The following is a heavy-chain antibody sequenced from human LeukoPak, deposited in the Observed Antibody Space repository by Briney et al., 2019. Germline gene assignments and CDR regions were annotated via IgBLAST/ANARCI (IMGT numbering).Heavy chain of an antibody. CDR1: GYTFTAYY. V-gene: IGHV1-2*02. D-gene: IGHD4-23*01. J-gene: IGHJ4*02. CDR3: ARSGGFDY. Sequence: ASVKVSCKASGYTFTAYYMHWVRQAPGQGLEWMGWINPNSGGTSYAQNFQGRVTMTRDTSISTAYMELSGLRSDDTAFYYRARSGGFDYWGQGTLVTVSS. CDR2: INPNSGGT.